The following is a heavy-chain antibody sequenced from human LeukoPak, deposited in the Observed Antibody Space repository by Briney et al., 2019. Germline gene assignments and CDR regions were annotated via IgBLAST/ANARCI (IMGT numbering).Heavy chain of an antibody. CDR2: ISHDGSNK. V-gene: IGHV3-30*18. CDR1: GFSFSSSG. CDR3: AKGAVTGYYAFDI. J-gene: IGHJ3*02. D-gene: IGHD3-9*01. Sequence: PGRSLRLSCAASGFSFSSSGMHWVRRAPGKGLEWMSVISHDGSNKYYADSVKGRFTISRDDSKNTLYPQMNSLRAEDTAVYYCAKGAVTGYYAFDIWGQGTMVTVSS.